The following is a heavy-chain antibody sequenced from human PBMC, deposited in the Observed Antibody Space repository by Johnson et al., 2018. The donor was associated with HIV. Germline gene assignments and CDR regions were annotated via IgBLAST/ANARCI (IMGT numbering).Heavy chain of an antibody. CDR2: ISYDGSNK. Sequence: QLVESGGGLVQPGGSLRLSCAASGFTFSNYAMSWVRQAPGKGLEWVAVISYDGSNKYYADSVKGRFTISRDNSKNTLYLQMNSLRAEDTAVYYCATKRVAAADPDDAFDIWGQGTMVTVSS. D-gene: IGHD6-13*01. V-gene: IGHV3-30*03. CDR3: ATKRVAAADPDDAFDI. J-gene: IGHJ3*02. CDR1: GFTFSNYA.